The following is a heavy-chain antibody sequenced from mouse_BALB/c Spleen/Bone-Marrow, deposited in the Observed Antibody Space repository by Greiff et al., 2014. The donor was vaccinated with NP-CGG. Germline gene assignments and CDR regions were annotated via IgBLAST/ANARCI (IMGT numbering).Heavy chain of an antibody. D-gene: IGHD2-12*01. J-gene: IGHJ4*01. Sequence: VQLVESGPGLVAPSQSLSITCTVSGFSLTSYGVHWVRQPPGKGLEWLVVIWSDGSTTYNSALKSRLSISEDNSKSQVFLKMNSPQTDDTAMYYCARSSPTTWAMDYWGQGTSVTVSS. CDR1: GFSLTSYG. V-gene: IGHV2-6*02. CDR3: ARSSPTTWAMDY. CDR2: IWSDGST.